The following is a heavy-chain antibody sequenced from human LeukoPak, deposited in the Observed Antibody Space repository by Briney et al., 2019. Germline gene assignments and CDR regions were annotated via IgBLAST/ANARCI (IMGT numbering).Heavy chain of an antibody. Sequence: PSETLSLTCTVSGGSISSSSYYWSWIRQPAGKGLEWIGRIYTSGSTNYNPSLKSRVTMSVDTSKNQFSLKLSSVTAADTAVYYCARGRGSSGFDYWGQGTLVTVSS. J-gene: IGHJ4*02. CDR3: ARGRGSSGFDY. CDR1: GGSISSSSYY. D-gene: IGHD6-19*01. CDR2: IYTSGST. V-gene: IGHV4-61*02.